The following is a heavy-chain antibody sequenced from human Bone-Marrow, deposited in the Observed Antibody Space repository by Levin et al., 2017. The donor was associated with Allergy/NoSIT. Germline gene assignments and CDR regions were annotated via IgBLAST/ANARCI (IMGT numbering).Heavy chain of an antibody. CDR1: GYTFTDYF. V-gene: IGHV1-2*02. CDR2: VNPRTGNT. Sequence: GESLKISCNVSGYTFTDYFLHWVRQAPGQGLEWVGWVNPRTGNTNYAEKFRGRVTMTRDTSINTAYMDLSGLRSDDTAVYYCARTQYYYGSGTYPHWGQGTLVTVSS. D-gene: IGHD3-10*01. CDR3: ARTQYYYGSGTYPH. J-gene: IGHJ4*02.